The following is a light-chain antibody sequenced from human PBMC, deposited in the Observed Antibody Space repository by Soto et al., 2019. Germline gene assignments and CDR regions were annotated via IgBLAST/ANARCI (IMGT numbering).Light chain of an antibody. J-gene: IGKJ2*03. CDR3: QQYGTSPVMYG. CDR1: QSVTSNF. CDR2: GVY. V-gene: IGKV3-20*01. Sequence: EIVLTQSPGTLSLSPGERATLSCRASQSVTSNFLAWYQQKPGRAPRLLFHGVYNRATGIPDRFSASGSGTDFTLTISRLEPEDFAVYYCQQYGTSPVMYGFGQGTKLEIK.